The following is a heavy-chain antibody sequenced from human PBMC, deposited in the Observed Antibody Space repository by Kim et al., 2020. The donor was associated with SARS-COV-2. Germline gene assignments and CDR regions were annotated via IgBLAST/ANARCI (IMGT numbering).Heavy chain of an antibody. J-gene: IGHJ4*02. D-gene: IGHD3-16*01. CDR2: ITSTGT. V-gene: IGHV3-23*01. CDR3: VKGAYTFDY. Sequence: GGSLRLSCATSGFTFDSQAMSWVRQAPGEGLEWVSSITSTGTYYADPAKGRFTVSRDNSKNTVDVQINSLRAEDTAGYYCVKGAYTFDYWGQGTLLTVSS. CDR1: GFTFDSQA.